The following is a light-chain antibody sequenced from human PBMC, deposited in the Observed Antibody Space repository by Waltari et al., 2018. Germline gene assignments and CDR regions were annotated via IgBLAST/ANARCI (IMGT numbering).Light chain of an antibody. CDR1: RSDVGGYAY. CDR3: SSYTDTSTRYV. CDR2: DVT. V-gene: IGLV2-14*03. J-gene: IGLJ1*01. Sequence: QSALTQPASVSGSPGQSITISCTGARSDVGGYAYVSWYQQHPGKAPKLMIFDVTKRLSGVSTRFSASKSGNTASLTISGLRAEDEADYYCSSYTDTSTRYVFGTGTKVTVL.